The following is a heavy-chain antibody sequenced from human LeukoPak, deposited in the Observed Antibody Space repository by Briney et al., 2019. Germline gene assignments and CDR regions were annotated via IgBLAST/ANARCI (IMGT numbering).Heavy chain of an antibody. Sequence: SETLSLTCTVSGGSISSGGYYWSWIRQPPGKGLEWIGYIYHSGSTYYNPSLKSRVTISVDTSKNQFSLKLSSVTAADTAVYYCARSIAAAGINWFDPWGQGTLVTVSS. CDR1: GGSISSGGYY. J-gene: IGHJ5*02. CDR3: ARSIAAAGINWFDP. D-gene: IGHD6-13*01. V-gene: IGHV4-30-2*01. CDR2: IYHSGST.